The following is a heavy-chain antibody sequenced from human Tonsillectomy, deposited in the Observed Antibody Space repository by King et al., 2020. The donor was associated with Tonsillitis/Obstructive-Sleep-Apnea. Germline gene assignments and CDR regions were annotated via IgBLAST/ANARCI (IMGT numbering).Heavy chain of an antibody. D-gene: IGHD5-12*01. CDR2: ISSSSSYT. CDR1: GFTFSDYY. Sequence: VQLVESGGGLVKPGGSLRLSCAASGFTFSDYYMSWIRQAPGKGLEWVSYISSSSSYTNYADSVKGRFTISRDNAKNSLYLQMNSLRAEVTAVYYCARDPERGYSGYDRLTYTYYMDVWGKGTTVTVSS. J-gene: IGHJ6*03. CDR3: ARDPERGYSGYDRLTYTYYMDV. V-gene: IGHV3-11*05.